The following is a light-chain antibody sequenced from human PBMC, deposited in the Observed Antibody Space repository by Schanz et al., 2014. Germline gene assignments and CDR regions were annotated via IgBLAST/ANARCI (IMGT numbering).Light chain of an antibody. Sequence: QSVLTQPPSASGTPGRGVTISCSGSSSNIGGNTVNWYQQLPGTAPKPLIYSNNQRPSGVPDRFSGSKSGTSASLAISGLQSEDEGDYYCATWDASLNGWVFGGGTKLTVL. CDR3: ATWDASLNGWV. V-gene: IGLV1-44*01. CDR2: SNN. CDR1: SSNIGGNT. J-gene: IGLJ3*02.